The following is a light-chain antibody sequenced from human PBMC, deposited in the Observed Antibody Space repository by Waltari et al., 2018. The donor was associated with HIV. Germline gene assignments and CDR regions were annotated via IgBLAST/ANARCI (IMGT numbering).Light chain of an antibody. V-gene: IGKV3-11*01. CDR1: QSLLYGSNNKNY. CDR2: DAS. Sequence: VMTQSPDSLTVSVGERATLNCKSSQSLLYGSNNKNYLAWYQQKPGQAPRLLIYDASNRASGIPARFSGSGSGTDFTLTISSLEPEDFAVYYCQQRSKWPPLTFGGGTKVEIK. CDR3: QQRSKWPPLT. J-gene: IGKJ4*01.